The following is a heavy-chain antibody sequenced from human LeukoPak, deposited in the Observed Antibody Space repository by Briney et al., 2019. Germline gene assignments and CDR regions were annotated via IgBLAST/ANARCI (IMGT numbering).Heavy chain of an antibody. CDR3: AKIRYDILTGYYTIYYYYYMDV. J-gene: IGHJ6*03. D-gene: IGHD3-9*01. CDR2: ISGSGGST. Sequence: GGCLRLSCAASGFTFSSYGMSWVRQAPGKGLEWVSAISGSGGSTYYADSVKGRFTISRDNSKNTLYLQMNSLRAEDTAVYYCAKIRYDILTGYYTIYYYYYMDVWGKGTTVTISS. V-gene: IGHV3-23*01. CDR1: GFTFSSYG.